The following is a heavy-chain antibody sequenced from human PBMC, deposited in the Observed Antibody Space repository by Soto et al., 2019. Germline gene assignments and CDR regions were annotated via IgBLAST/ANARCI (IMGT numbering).Heavy chain of an antibody. D-gene: IGHD3-9*01. Sequence: GGSLRLSCAASGFTFSNAWMSWVRQAPGKGLEWVGRIKSKTDGGTTDYAAPVKGRFTISRDDSKNTLYLQMNSLKTEDTAVYYCTTDYDILTGYYSGFDYWGQGTLVTVSS. J-gene: IGHJ4*02. CDR3: TTDYDILTGYYSGFDY. V-gene: IGHV3-15*01. CDR2: IKSKTDGGTT. CDR1: GFTFSNAW.